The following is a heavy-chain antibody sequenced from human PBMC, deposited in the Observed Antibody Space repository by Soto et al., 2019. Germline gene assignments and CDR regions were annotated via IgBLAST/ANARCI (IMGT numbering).Heavy chain of an antibody. J-gene: IGHJ4*02. CDR1: GYRFTNYG. CDR2: ISAYNGNT. Sequence: GASVKVSCKASGYRFTNYGVSWVRQAPGQGLEWMGWISAYNGNTNYAQKLQGRVTMTTDTSTSTAYMDLRSLRSDDTAVYYCARDLGIAAPGALFDYWGQGTLVTVSS. CDR3: ARDLGIAAPGALFDY. D-gene: IGHD6-13*01. V-gene: IGHV1-18*01.